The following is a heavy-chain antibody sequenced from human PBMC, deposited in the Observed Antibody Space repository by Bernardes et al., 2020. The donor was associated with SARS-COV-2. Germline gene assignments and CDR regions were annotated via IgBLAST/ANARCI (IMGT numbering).Heavy chain of an antibody. J-gene: IGHJ4*02. CDR3: ARGGGSYPAHYFDY. CDR2: INHSGST. D-gene: IGHD1-26*01. CDR1: GGSFSGYY. V-gene: IGHV4-34*01. Sequence: SETLSLTCAVYGGSFSGYYWSWIRQPPGKGLEWIGEINHSGSTNYNPSLKSRVTISVDTSKNQFSLKLSSVTAADTAVYYCARGGGSYPAHYFDYWGQGTLVTVSS.